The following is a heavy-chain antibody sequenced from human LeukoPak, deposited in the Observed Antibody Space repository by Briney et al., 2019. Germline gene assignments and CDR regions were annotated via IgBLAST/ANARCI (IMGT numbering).Heavy chain of an antibody. CDR3: ARVPVGYCSSTSCYASIQPSHEFDY. D-gene: IGHD2-2*01. V-gene: IGHV1-18*04. Sequence: ASVTVSCKASGYTFTIYGISWVRQAPGQGLEWMGWISAYNGNTNYAQKLQGRVTMTTDTSTSTAYMELRSLRSDDTAVYYCARVPVGYCSSTSCYASIQPSHEFDYWGQGTLVTVSS. CDR2: ISAYNGNT. CDR1: GYTFTIYG. J-gene: IGHJ4*02.